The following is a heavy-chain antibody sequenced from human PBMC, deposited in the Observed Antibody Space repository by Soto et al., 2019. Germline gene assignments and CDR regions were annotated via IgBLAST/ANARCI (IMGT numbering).Heavy chain of an antibody. CDR3: TTDALLRLWFGVSMAGLDP. J-gene: IGHJ5*02. Sequence: GGSLRLSCAASGFTFSNAWMSWVRQAPGKGLEWVGRIKSKTDGGTTDYAAPVKGRFTISRDDSKNTLYLQMNSLKTEDTAVYYCTTDALLRLWFGVSMAGLDPWGQGTLVTVSS. CDR2: IKSKTDGGTT. CDR1: GFTFSNAW. V-gene: IGHV3-15*01. D-gene: IGHD3-10*01.